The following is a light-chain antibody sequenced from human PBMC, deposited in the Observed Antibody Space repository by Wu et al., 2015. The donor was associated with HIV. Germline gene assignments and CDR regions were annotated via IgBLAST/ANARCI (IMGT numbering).Light chain of an antibody. CDR1: QSVSSNS. CDR2: GAS. J-gene: IGKJ1*01. CDR3: QQYGSSLWM. Sequence: EIVLTQSPGTLSLSPGERATLSCRASQSVSSNSLAWYQQRPGQAPRLLIYGASSRAIGIPVRFSGSVSGTDFTLTISRLEPEDFAVYYCQQYGSSLWMFGQGTKVEIK. V-gene: IGKV3-20*01.